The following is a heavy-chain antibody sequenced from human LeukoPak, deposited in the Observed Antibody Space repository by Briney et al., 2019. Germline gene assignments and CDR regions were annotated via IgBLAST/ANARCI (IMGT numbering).Heavy chain of an antibody. D-gene: IGHD3-3*02. J-gene: IGHJ4*02. CDR1: GFAFSSYN. CDR3: ASLARDY. Sequence: GGSLRLSCAASGFAFSSYNMKWVRQAPGKGLEWVSVIHNDGSTYYADSVKGRFTVSRDNSKNMLFLRMNSLRVEDTAVYFCASLARDYWGQGTLVSVSS. V-gene: IGHV3-53*01. CDR2: IHNDGST.